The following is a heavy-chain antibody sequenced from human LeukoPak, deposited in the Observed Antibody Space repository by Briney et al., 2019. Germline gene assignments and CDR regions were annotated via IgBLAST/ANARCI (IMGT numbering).Heavy chain of an antibody. J-gene: IGHJ4*02. CDR1: GGSISSYY. CDR3: ARLWDYYDKGYFDY. CDR2: IYTSGST. Sequence: SETLSLTCTVSGGSISSYYWSWIRQPPGKGLEWLGYIYTSGSTNYNPSLKSRVTISVDTSKNQFSLKLSSVTAADTAVYYCARLWDYYDKGYFDYWGQGTLVTVSS. D-gene: IGHD3-22*01. V-gene: IGHV4-4*09.